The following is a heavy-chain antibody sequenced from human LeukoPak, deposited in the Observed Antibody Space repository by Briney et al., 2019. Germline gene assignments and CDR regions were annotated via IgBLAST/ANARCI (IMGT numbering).Heavy chain of an antibody. CDR2: IYYSGST. J-gene: IGHJ4*02. CDR1: GGSISGYY. CDR3: ARDVKAPYYYDSSGYWSF. V-gene: IGHV4-59*12. Sequence: PSETLSLTCTVSGGSISGYYWSWIRQPPGKGLEWIGSIYYSGSTYYNPSLKSRVTISVDTSKNQFSLKLSSVTAADTAVYYCARDVKAPYYYDSSGYWSFWGQGTLVTVSS. D-gene: IGHD3-22*01.